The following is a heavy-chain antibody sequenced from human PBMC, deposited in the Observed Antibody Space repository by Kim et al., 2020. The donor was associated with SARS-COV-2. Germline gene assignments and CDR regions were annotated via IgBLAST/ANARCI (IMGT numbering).Heavy chain of an antibody. J-gene: IGHJ4*03. CDR1: GYTFTNNA. Sequence: ASVKVSCKAAGYTFTNNAISWVRQAPGKGLYWMGWINTDTGNPTYAQAFTRRFVFSVDTSFTTAYLQISSLEAEDTALYYCARVIWGNYSYTDSWCEGTL. V-gene: IGHV7-4-1*02. CDR2: INTDTGNP. D-gene: IGHD3-16*02. CDR3: ARVIWGNYSYTDS.